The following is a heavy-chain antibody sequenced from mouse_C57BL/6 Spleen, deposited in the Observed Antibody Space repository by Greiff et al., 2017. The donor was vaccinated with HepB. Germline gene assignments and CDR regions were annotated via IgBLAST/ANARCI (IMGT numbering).Heavy chain of an antibody. CDR2: IHPNSGST. J-gene: IGHJ3*01. CDR1: GYTFTSYW. V-gene: IGHV1-64*01. CDR3: ARLDSNYDFAY. Sequence: QVQLQQPGAELVKPGASVKLSCKASGYTFTSYWMHWVKQRPGQGLEWIGMIHPNSGSTNYNEKFKSKATLTVDKSSSTAYMQLSSLTSEDSAVYYCARLDSNYDFAYWGQGTLVTVSA. D-gene: IGHD2-5*01.